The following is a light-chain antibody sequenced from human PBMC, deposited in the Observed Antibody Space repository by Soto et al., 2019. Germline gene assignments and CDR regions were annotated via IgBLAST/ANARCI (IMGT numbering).Light chain of an antibody. CDR1: QSVSSY. J-gene: IGKJ5*01. V-gene: IGKV3-11*01. CDR2: DAS. CDR3: QQRSNWPT. Sequence: IVLTQSPGTLSLSPGERATLSCRASQSVSSYLAWYQQKPGQAPRLLIYDASNRATGIPARFSGSGSGTDSTLTIRSLEPEDFAVYYCQQRSNWPTFGQGTRVEIK.